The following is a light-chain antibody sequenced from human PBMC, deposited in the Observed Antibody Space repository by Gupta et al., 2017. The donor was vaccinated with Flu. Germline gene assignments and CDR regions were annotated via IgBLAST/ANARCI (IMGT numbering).Light chain of an antibody. CDR1: SSNIGSNT. CDR3: AAWDDSLNGSWV. Sequence: QSVLPQPPSASGTPGQRVPIPCSGSSSNIGSNTVNWYQQLPGTAPKLLIYSNNQRPSGGPDRFAGSKSGTSASLAISGLQSEDEADYYCAAWDDSLNGSWVFGGGTKLTVL. V-gene: IGLV1-44*01. CDR2: SNN. J-gene: IGLJ3*02.